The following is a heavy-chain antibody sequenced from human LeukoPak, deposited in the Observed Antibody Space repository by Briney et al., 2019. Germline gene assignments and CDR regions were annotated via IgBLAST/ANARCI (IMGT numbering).Heavy chain of an antibody. V-gene: IGHV4-39*01. D-gene: IGHD3-3*01. J-gene: IGHJ5*02. Sequence: KPSETLSLTCTVSGGSISSSSYYWGWIRQPPGKGLEWIGSIYYSGSTYYNPSLKSRVTISVDTSKNQFSLKLSSVTAADTAVYYCARGINYDFWSGYRKNWFDPWGQGTLVTVSS. CDR1: GGSISSSSYY. CDR3: ARGINYDFWSGYRKNWFDP. CDR2: IYYSGST.